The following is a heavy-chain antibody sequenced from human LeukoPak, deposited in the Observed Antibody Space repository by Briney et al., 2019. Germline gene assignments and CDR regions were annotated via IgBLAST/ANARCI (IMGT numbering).Heavy chain of an antibody. D-gene: IGHD5-12*01. V-gene: IGHV3-23*01. CDR3: AKDVDIVSY. Sequence: PGGSLRLSCAASGFTFSSYAMSWVRQAPGKGLEWVSTISGSGGSTYYADSVKGRFTISRDNSKSTLYVQMNSPRAEDTAVYYCAKDVDIVSYWGQGTLVTVSS. J-gene: IGHJ4*02. CDR1: GFTFSSYA. CDR2: ISGSGGST.